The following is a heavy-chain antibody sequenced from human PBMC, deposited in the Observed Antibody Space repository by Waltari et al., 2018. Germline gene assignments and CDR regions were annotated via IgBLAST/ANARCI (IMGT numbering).Heavy chain of an antibody. Sequence: QLQLQESDPGLVKPSETLSLTCAVSGDSVSNVNWWSWVRQGPGKGLEWIGEIHHSGGLNYNPSLLGRVTISLDTAKNQRSLEVKSVTVLDSAVYYCARHIAVARTRGFDYWGQGVLVSVSS. CDR2: IHHSGGL. CDR3: ARHIAVARTRGFDY. J-gene: IGHJ4*02. D-gene: IGHD6-19*01. V-gene: IGHV4-4*02. CDR1: GDSVSNVNW.